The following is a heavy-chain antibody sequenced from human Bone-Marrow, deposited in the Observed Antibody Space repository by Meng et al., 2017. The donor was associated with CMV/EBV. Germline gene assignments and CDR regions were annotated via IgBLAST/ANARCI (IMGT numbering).Heavy chain of an antibody. Sequence: GGSLRLSCAACGFTFSSYDMHWVRQATGKGLEWVSAIGTAGDTYYPGSVKGRFTISRENAKNSLYLQMNSLRAGDTAVYYCARDRIVGAGGYYGMDVWGQGTTVTVSS. CDR3: ARDRIVGAGGYYGMDV. CDR1: GFTFSSYD. CDR2: IGTAGDT. V-gene: IGHV3-13*01. J-gene: IGHJ6*02. D-gene: IGHD1-26*01.